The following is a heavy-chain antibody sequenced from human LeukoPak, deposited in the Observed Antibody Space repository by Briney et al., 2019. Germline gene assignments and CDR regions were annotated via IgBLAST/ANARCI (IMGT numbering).Heavy chain of an antibody. CDR2: IYYSGST. CDR3: ARYDYGEYYYYGMDV. CDR1: GGSISSGDYY. D-gene: IGHD4-17*01. Sequence: SETLSLTCTVSGGSISSGDYYWSWIRQPPGKGLEWIGYIYYSGSTYYNPSLKSRVTISVDTSKNQFSLKLSSVTAADTAVYYCARYDYGEYYYYGMDVWGQGTTVTVSS. J-gene: IGHJ6*02. V-gene: IGHV4-30-4*01.